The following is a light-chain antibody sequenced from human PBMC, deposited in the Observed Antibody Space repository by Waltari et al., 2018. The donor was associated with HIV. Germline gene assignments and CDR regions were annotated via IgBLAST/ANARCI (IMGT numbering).Light chain of an antibody. V-gene: IGLV2-14*01. CDR3: SSYVSTSSLGL. CDR2: EVT. J-gene: IGLJ2*01. CDR1: PSAVGGSNH. Sequence: QAALTQPASVSGSPGQSITISCTGPPSAVGGSNHFPWYQQRPGKGPTLIIYEVTKRPSGVSDRFSGSKSGNTASLTISGLQTEDEADYYCSSYVSTSSLGLFGGGTKLTVL.